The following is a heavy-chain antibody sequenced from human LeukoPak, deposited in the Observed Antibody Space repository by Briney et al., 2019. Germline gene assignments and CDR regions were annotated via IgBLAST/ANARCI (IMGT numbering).Heavy chain of an antibody. D-gene: IGHD6-19*01. Sequence: GASVKVSCKASGYTFTSYGISRVRQAPGQGLEWMGWISAYNGNTNYAQKLQGRVSMTRDTSTSTVYMELSSLRSADTAVYYCARDAESYSLGIAVAGKYYFDYWGQGTLVTVSS. CDR2: ISAYNGNT. CDR3: ARDAESYSLGIAVAGKYYFDY. V-gene: IGHV1-18*01. J-gene: IGHJ4*02. CDR1: GYTFTSYG.